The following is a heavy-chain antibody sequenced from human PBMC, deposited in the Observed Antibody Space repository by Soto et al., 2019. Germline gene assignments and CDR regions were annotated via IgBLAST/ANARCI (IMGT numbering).Heavy chain of an antibody. J-gene: IGHJ6*02. CDR3: ARVISSRYYYYGMDV. CDR1: GYTFTGYY. Sequence: ASVKVSCKASGYTFTGYYMHWVRQAPGQGLEWMGWINPNSGGTNYAQKFQGRVTMTRDTSISTAYMELSRLRSDDTAVYYCARVISSRYYYYGMDVWGQGTTVTVPS. D-gene: IGHD2-21*01. V-gene: IGHV1-2*02. CDR2: INPNSGGT.